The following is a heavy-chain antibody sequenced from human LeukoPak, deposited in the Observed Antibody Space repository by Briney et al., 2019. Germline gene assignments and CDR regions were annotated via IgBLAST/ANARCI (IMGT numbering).Heavy chain of an antibody. D-gene: IGHD6-19*01. CDR1: GFTFSSRDW. CDR3: AKQGAGIRD. J-gene: IGHJ4*02. Sequence: GGPLRLSCVASGFTFSSRDWMTWVRQAPGKGLEWVANIKQDGSEKNYVDSVKGRFTISRDNAKNSLYLQMNSLRAEDTAVYYCAKQGAGIRDWGQGTLVTVSS. CDR2: IKQDGSEK. V-gene: IGHV3-7*01.